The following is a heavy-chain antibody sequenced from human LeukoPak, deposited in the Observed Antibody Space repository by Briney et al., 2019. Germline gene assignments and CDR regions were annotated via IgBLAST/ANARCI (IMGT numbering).Heavy chain of an antibody. CDR3: AGDFLTTVTPKYFQH. CDR2: IIPIFGTA. J-gene: IGHJ1*01. Sequence: ASVKVSCKASGGTVTSYAISWVRQAPGQGVEWMGGIIPIFGTANYAQKFQGRVTITADKSTSTAYMELSSLRSEDTAVYYCAGDFLTTVTPKYFQHWGQGTLVTVPS. D-gene: IGHD4-17*01. V-gene: IGHV1-69*06. CDR1: GGTVTSYA.